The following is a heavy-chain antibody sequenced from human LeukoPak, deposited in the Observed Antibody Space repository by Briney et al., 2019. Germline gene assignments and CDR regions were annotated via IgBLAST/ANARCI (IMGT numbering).Heavy chain of an antibody. D-gene: IGHD5-24*01. CDR3: AMDSAWLPLKFDY. V-gene: IGHV3-66*01. J-gene: IGHJ4*02. CDR1: GFTVSSNY. Sequence: GGSLRLSCAASGFTVSSNYMSWVRQAPGKGLEWVSVLYSGGSTYYTDSVKGRFTISRDNSNNTLYLQMNNLRAEDTAVYYCAMDSAWLPLKFDYWGPGTLVAVST. CDR2: LYSGGST.